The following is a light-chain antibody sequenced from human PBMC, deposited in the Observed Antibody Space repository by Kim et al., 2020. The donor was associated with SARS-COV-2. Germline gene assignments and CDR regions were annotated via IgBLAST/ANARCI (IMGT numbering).Light chain of an antibody. CDR3: QAWDSSNRV. CDR2: QDS. Sequence: SYELTQPPSVSVSPGQTASITCSGDKLGDKYACWYQQKPGQSPGVVIYQDSKRPSGIPERFSGSNSGNTATLTISGTQAMDEADYYCQAWDSSNRVFGGG. CDR1: KLGDKY. J-gene: IGLJ3*02. V-gene: IGLV3-1*01.